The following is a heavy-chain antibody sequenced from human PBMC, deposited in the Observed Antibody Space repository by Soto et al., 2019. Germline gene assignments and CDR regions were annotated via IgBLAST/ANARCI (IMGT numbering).Heavy chain of an antibody. D-gene: IGHD2-2*01. CDR1: GGTFSSYA. J-gene: IGHJ6*02. CDR3: ARGIVVVPAALQGDYYCYYGMDV. CDR2: IIPIFGTA. V-gene: IGHV1-69*13. Sequence: SVKVSCKASGGTFSSYAISWVRQAPGQGLEWMGGIIPIFGTANYAQKFQGRVTITADESTSTAYMELSSLRSEDTAVYYCARGIVVVPAALQGDYYCYYGMDVWGQGTTVTVSS.